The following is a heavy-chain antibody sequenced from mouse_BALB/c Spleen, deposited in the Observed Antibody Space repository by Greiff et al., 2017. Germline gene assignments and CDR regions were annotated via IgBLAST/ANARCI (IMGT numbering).Heavy chain of an antibody. Sequence: EVQVVESGGGLVQPGGSLKLSCAASGFTFSSYTMSWVRQTPEKRLEWVAYISNGGGSTYYPDTVKGRFTISRDNAKNTLYLQMSSLKSEDTAMYYCARQGAYYRDAMDYWGQGTSVTVSS. CDR1: GFTFSSYT. J-gene: IGHJ4*01. V-gene: IGHV5-12-2*01. CDR3: ARQGAYYRDAMDY. CDR2: ISNGGGST. D-gene: IGHD2-12*01.